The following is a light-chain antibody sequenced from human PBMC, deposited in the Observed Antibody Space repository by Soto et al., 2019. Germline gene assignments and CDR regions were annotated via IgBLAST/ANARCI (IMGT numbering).Light chain of an antibody. CDR2: AAS. CDR1: QAIRND. CDR3: LQDYNYPLT. J-gene: IGKJ4*01. V-gene: IGKV1-6*01. Sequence: AIQMTQSPSPLSASVGDRVTITCRASQAIRNDLGWYQQKPGKAPKLLIYAASTLQSGVPSRFSGSGSGTDFTLTINSLQPEDFATYYCLQDYNYPLTFGGGTKVDIK.